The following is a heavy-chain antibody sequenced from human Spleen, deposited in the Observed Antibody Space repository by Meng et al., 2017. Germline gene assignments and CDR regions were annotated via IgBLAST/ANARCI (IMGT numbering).Heavy chain of an antibody. D-gene: IGHD4-17*01. CDR3: ARGFVKYTVTRVGNWFDP. CDR1: CGSFSGYY. V-gene: IGHV4-34*01. Sequence: QVQLQQWGAGLLKPSEPLPLTVAVSCGSFSGYYWSWVRHPPGKGLEWIGEINHSGSTNYNPSLKSRVTISVDTSKNQFSLKLSSVTAADTAVYYCARGFVKYTVTRVGNWFDPWGQGTLVTVSS. J-gene: IGHJ5*02. CDR2: INHSGST.